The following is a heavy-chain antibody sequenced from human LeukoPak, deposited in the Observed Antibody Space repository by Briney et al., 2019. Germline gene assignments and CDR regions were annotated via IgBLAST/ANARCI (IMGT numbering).Heavy chain of an antibody. D-gene: IGHD2/OR15-2a*01. V-gene: IGHV3-30*03. Sequence: AGSLRLSCTASGFTFGDYAMHWVRQAAGKGLEWVAVIAYGGNYTHHEDSLKVRFTISSDNSRDTLYLQINRLRPEDTGRYYSARNKAITAFFGMGVWGKGTTIIVSS. J-gene: IGHJ6*04. CDR2: IAYGGNYT. CDR3: ARNKAITAFFGMGV. CDR1: GFTFGDYA.